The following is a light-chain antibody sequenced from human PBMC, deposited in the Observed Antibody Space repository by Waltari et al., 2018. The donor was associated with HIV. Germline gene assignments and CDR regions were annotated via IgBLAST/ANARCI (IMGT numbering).Light chain of an antibody. CDR3: QQYENWPYT. Sequence: EIFLTQSPATLSVSPGDRATLSCRASQSFRTNLAWYQFKPGQAPRLLIRAASTRASGVPARFSGSGSGAEFTLAISSLQSEDFALYYCQQYENWPYTFGQGTKVEIK. CDR1: QSFRTN. CDR2: AAS. J-gene: IGKJ2*01. V-gene: IGKV3-15*01.